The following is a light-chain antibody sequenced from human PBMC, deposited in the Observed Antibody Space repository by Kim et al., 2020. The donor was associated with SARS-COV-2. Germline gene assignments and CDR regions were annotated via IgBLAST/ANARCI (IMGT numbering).Light chain of an antibody. V-gene: IGKV3-20*01. Sequence: SPGERATLSCRASQSVSSSYLAWYQQRSGQAPRLLMYGVSIRATGIPDRFSGSGSGTDFTLTISGVEPEDFAVYYCQKYGGTSWTFGQGTKVDIK. CDR1: QSVSSSY. J-gene: IGKJ1*01. CDR2: GVS. CDR3: QKYGGTSWT.